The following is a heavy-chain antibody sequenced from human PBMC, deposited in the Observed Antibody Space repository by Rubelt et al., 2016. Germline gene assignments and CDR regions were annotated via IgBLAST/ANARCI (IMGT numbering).Heavy chain of an antibody. D-gene: IGHD5-24*01. V-gene: IGHV1-69*04. CDR1: GGTFSSYA. CDR3: ARDGYNDIWGFFDY. J-gene: IGHJ4*02. Sequence: QVQLVQSGAEVKKPGSSVKVSCKASGGTFSSYAISWVRQAPGQGLEWMGWIIPIRGIATYAQKFQGRVTITADKSTSTAYMELSSLRSEDTAVYYCARDGYNDIWGFFDYWGQGTLVTVSS. CDR2: IIPIRGIA.